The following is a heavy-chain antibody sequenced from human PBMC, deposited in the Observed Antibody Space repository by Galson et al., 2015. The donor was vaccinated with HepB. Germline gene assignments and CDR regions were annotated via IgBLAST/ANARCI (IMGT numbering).Heavy chain of an antibody. J-gene: IGHJ6*02. CDR3: TRDAYGGNYYYYYGMDV. Sequence: SLRLSCAASGFTFTNAWMSWVRQAPGKGLEWVGRIKSKNDGETTDCAAPVKGRFTISRDDSKSIAYLQMNSLKTEDTAVYYCTRDAYGGNYYYYYGMDVWGQGTTVTVSS. CDR1: GFTFTNAW. CDR2: IKSKNDGETT. V-gene: IGHV3-15*01. D-gene: IGHD4-23*01.